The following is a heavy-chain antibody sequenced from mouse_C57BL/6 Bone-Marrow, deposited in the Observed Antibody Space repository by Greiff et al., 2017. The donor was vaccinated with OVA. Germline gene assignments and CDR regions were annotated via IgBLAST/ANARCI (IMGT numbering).Heavy chain of an antibody. CDR3: AKLSWDPYYGRIFFAY. D-gene: IGHD1-1*01. V-gene: IGHV2-9-1*01. Sequence: QVQLKESGPGLVAPSQSLSITCTVSGFSLTSYAISWVRQPPGKGLEWLGVIWTGGGTNYNSALKSRLSISKDNSKSQVFLKMNSLQTDDTARYYCAKLSWDPYYGRIFFAYWCQGTLVTVSA. CDR2: IWTGGGT. J-gene: IGHJ3*01. CDR1: GFSLTSYA.